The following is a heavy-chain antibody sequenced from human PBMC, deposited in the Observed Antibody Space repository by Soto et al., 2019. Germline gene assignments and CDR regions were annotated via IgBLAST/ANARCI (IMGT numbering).Heavy chain of an antibody. Sequence: QVQLVQSGAEVKKPGASVKVSCKASGYTFTSYDINWVRQATGQGLEWMGWMNPNSGNTGYAQKFKGRVTMTRNTSISTAYMELSSLRSEDTAVYYCARGHSGDFWSGYYLYWYFDLWGRGTLVTVSS. CDR1: GYTFTSYD. CDR2: MNPNSGNT. V-gene: IGHV1-8*01. J-gene: IGHJ2*01. D-gene: IGHD3-3*01. CDR3: ARGHSGDFWSGYYLYWYFDL.